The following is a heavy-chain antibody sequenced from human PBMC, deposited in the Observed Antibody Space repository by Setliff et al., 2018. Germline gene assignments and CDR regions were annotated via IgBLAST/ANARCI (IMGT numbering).Heavy chain of an antibody. V-gene: IGHV4-38-2*01. CDR1: GYSISSGYY. D-gene: IGHD3-22*01. CDR3: ARGRDSSGYDWFDP. CDR2: IYHSGST. J-gene: IGHJ5*02. Sequence: SETLSLTCAVSGYSISSGYYWGWIRQPPGKGLEWIGSIYHSGSTYYNPSLKSRVTISVDTSKNQFSLKLSSVTAADTAVYYCARGRDSSGYDWFDPWGQGTLVTV.